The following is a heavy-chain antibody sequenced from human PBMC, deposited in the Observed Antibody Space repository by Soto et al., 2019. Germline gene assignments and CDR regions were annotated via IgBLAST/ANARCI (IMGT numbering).Heavy chain of an antibody. CDR2: ISYEGSNK. D-gene: IGHD3-10*01. J-gene: IGHJ4*02. V-gene: IGHV3-30-3*01. CDR1: GFTFSNYA. CDR3: ARTYYYGLGSYYEAGYFDY. Sequence: QVQLVESGGGVVQPGRSLRLSCAASGFTFSNYAMHWVRQAPGKGLEWVAVISYEGSNKYYADSVKSRFTISRDNSHNTLYLQVNSLRAEDTAVYYCARTYYYGLGSYYEAGYFDYWGQGTLVTVSS.